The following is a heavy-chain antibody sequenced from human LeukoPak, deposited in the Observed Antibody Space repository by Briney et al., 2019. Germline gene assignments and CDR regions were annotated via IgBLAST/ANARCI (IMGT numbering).Heavy chain of an antibody. Sequence: GGSLRLSCAASGFTFSNYWMHWVRQAPGEGLVWVSRISSDGSSKNYADSVKGRFTISRDNAKNTLFLQMNTLRAEDTAVYYCARDPGYSNYIADYWGQGTLVTVSS. CDR1: GFTFSNYW. J-gene: IGHJ4*02. V-gene: IGHV3-74*01. CDR3: ARDPGYSNYIADY. D-gene: IGHD4-11*01. CDR2: ISSDGSSK.